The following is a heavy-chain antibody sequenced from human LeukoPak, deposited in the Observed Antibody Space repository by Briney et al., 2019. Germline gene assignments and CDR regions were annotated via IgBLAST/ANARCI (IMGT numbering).Heavy chain of an antibody. CDR3: AKVTYYFGSGTYHFPDY. V-gene: IGHV3-23*01. J-gene: IGHJ4*02. CDR2: ISGSGGST. D-gene: IGHD3-10*01. Sequence: GGSLRLSCAASGFXFSSFVMSWVRQAPGKGLEWVSAISGSGGSTYYADSVKGRFTISRVNSKSTLSLQMNGLRADDTAIYYCAKVTYYFGSGTYHFPDYWGQGILVTVSS. CDR1: GFXFSSFV.